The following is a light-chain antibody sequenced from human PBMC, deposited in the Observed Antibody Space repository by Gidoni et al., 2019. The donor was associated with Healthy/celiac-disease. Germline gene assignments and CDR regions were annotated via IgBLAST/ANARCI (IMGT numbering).Light chain of an antibody. CDR2: GAA. CDR1: QSVSSSY. V-gene: IGKV3-20*01. CDR3: QQYGSSPPYT. J-gene: IGKJ2*01. Sequence: IVSTQSPGILSLSPGERATFPCRARQSVSSSYLAWYQQKPGQAPRLLIYGAASRAAGIPDRCSGSGSGTDFTLTISRLEPEDVAVYYCQQYGSSPPYTFGQGTKLEIK.